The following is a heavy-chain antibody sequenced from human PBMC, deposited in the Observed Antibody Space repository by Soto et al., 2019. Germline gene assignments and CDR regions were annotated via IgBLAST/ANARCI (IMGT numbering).Heavy chain of an antibody. Sequence: GASVKVSCKASGYMFTNYAIHWVHQAPGQSLEWMGWINSANGNTQHSQKFPGRVTITRDTSASTDYMELSSLRSEDTAVYYCARLVAPGEFDSWGQGTLVTVSS. D-gene: IGHD7-27*01. CDR3: ARLVAPGEFDS. J-gene: IGHJ4*02. CDR1: GYMFTNYA. CDR2: INSANGNT. V-gene: IGHV1-3*01.